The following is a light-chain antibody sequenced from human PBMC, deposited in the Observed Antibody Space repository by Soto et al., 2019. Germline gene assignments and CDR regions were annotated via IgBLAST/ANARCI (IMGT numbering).Light chain of an antibody. Sequence: EIVMTQSPATLSVSPGERGTLSCRASQSVSTNLAWYQHKPGQAPRTVIPGASTRAAGIPARFSGSASETEFALTISSLQSEDFAVYYCQQYSVWPLTFGGGTKVDIK. J-gene: IGKJ4*01. CDR3: QQYSVWPLT. CDR2: GAS. V-gene: IGKV3-15*01. CDR1: QSVSTN.